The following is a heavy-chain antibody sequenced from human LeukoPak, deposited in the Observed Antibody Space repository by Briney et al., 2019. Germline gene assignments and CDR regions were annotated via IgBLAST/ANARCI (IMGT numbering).Heavy chain of an antibody. CDR1: GGTFSSYA. V-gene: IGHV1-69*13. D-gene: IGHD2-2*01. CDR3: ARVDCSSTSCYDYYYYGMDV. Sequence: SVNVSCKASGGTFSSYAISWVRQAPGQGLEWMGGIIPIFGTANYAQKFQGRVTITADESTSTAYMELSSLRSEDTGVYYCARVDCSSTSCYDYYYYGMDVWGKGTTVTVSS. CDR2: IIPIFGTA. J-gene: IGHJ6*04.